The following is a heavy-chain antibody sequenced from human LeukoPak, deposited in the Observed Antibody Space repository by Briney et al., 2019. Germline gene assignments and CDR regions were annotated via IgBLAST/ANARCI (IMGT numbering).Heavy chain of an antibody. V-gene: IGHV4-4*09. J-gene: IGHJ6*03. Sequence: SETLSLTCTASGGSISSYYWSWIRQPPGKGLEWIGYIYTSGSTNYNPSLKSRVTISVDTSKNQFSLKLSSVTAADTAVYYCARVYSSGWYVRSNYYYMDVWGKGTTVTVSS. D-gene: IGHD6-19*01. CDR2: IYTSGST. CDR1: GGSISSYY. CDR3: ARVYSSGWYVRSNYYYMDV.